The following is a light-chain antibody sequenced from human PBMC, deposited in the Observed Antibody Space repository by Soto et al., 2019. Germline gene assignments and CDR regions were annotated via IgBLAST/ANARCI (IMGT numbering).Light chain of an antibody. CDR2: SNN. V-gene: IGLV1-44*01. Sequence: QSVMTQPPSVSAAPGQKVTISCSGSSSNIGSNTVNWYQQLPGTAPKLLIYSNNQRPSGVPDRFSGSKSGTSASLAISGLQSEDEADYYSAAWDDSLNGYVFGTGTKLTVL. J-gene: IGLJ1*01. CDR1: SSNIGSNT. CDR3: AAWDDSLNGYV.